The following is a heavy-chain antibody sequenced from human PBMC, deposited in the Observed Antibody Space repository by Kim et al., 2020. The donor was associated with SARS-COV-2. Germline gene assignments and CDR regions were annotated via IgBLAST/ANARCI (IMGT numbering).Heavy chain of an antibody. J-gene: IGHJ4*02. CDR3: ARALSFSTSCHDY. D-gene: IGHD2-2*01. CDR2: ISSSSSYI. Sequence: GGSLRLSCAASGFTFSSYSMNWVRQAPGKGLEWVSSISSSSSYIYYADSVKGRFTISRDNAKNSLYLQMNSLRAEDTAVYYCARALSFSTSCHDYWGQGTLVTVSS. CDR1: GFTFSSYS. V-gene: IGHV3-21*01.